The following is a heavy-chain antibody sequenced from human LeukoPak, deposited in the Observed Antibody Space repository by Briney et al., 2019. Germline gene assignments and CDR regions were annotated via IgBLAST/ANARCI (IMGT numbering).Heavy chain of an antibody. CDR3: TRDPRNLDY. CDR2: ISPSGTDI. V-gene: IGHV3-11*01. D-gene: IGHD1-14*01. J-gene: IGHJ4*02. CDR1: GFTFSDTY. Sequence: KAGGSLRLSCAVSGFTFSDTYMTWIRQAPGKCLESLSYISPSGTDISCADSVKGRFTISRDNAKNSLYLQMNSLRVEDTAVYYCTRDPRNLDYWGQGTLVTVSS.